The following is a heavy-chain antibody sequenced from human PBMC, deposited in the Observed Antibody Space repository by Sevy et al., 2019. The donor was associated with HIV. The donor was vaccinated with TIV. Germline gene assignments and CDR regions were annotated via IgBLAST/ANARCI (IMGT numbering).Heavy chain of an antibody. J-gene: IGHJ4*02. Sequence: GGSLRLSCTASGFTFGDYTMTWFRQAPGKGLEWVGFITSKAYGGTTEYAASVKGRFTISRDNSKSIAYLQMNSLKTDDTAVYYCTKDGDTAMGDYWGQGTLVTVSS. D-gene: IGHD5-18*01. V-gene: IGHV3-49*03. CDR1: GFTFGDYT. CDR3: TKDGDTAMGDY. CDR2: ITSKAYGGTT.